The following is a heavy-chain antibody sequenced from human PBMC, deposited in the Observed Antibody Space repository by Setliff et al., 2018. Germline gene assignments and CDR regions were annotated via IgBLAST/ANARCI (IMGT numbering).Heavy chain of an antibody. CDR1: GYNFTGYS. CDR2: INPNSGGT. CDR3: TKDLKKWLQFGWYSDL. Sequence: ASVKVSCKASGYNFTGYSMYWVRQAPGQGLEWMGWINPNSGGTNYAQKFQGRVSMTRDTSISTAFLELNGLRSDDTAVYYCTKDLKKWLQFGWYSDLWGRGTLVTVSS. J-gene: IGHJ2*01. V-gene: IGHV1-2*02. D-gene: IGHD5-12*01.